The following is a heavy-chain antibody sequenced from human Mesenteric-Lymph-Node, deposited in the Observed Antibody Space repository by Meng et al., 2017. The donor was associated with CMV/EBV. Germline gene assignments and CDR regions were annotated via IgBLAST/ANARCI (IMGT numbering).Heavy chain of an antibody. J-gene: IGHJ4*02. V-gene: IGHV3-15*01. Sequence: GESLKSSCAAAGFTFSNVWMSWVRQAPGKGLEWVGRIKSKTDGGTTDYPAPVKGRFTIPRDDSKSTLYLQMNSLKTEDTAVYYCTTDYYYGSGSYRLWGQGTLVTVSS. CDR1: GFTFSNVW. CDR3: TTDYYYGSGSYRL. CDR2: IKSKTDGGTT. D-gene: IGHD3-10*01.